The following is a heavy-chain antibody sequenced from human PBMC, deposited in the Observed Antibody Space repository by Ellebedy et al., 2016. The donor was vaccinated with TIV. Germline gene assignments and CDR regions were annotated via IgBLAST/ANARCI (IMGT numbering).Heavy chain of an antibody. J-gene: IGHJ3*02. Sequence: SETLSLTCTVSGGSISSSGYYWSWVRQPPGRGLVWIGYINYSGSTNSNPSLKSRVTISVDTSKNQFSLKLTSVTAADTAVYYCARLVYYYDSSGYYYVGAFDIWGQGTMVTVSS. CDR2: INYSGST. V-gene: IGHV4-61*08. CDR1: GGSISSSGYY. CDR3: ARLVYYYDSSGYYYVGAFDI. D-gene: IGHD3-22*01.